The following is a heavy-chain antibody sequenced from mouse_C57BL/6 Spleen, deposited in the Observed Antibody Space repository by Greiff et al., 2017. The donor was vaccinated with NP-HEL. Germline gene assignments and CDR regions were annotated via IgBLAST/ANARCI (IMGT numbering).Heavy chain of an antibody. Sequence: VKLVESGAELVRPGTSVKMSCKASGYTFTNYWIGWAKQRPGHGLEWIGDIYPGGGYTNYNEKFKGKATLTADKSSSTAYMQFSSLTSEDSAIYYCARRGYYGGGDYWGQGTTLTVSS. CDR1: GYTFTNYW. J-gene: IGHJ2*01. CDR2: IYPGGGYT. CDR3: ARRGYYGGGDY. D-gene: IGHD1-1*01. V-gene: IGHV1-63*01.